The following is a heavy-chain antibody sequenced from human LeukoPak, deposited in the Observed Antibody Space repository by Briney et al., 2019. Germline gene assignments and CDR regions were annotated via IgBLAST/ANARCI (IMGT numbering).Heavy chain of an antibody. CDR3: TRPYYYDSSGSPDY. V-gene: IGHV4-38-2*02. CDR1: GYSISSGYF. J-gene: IGHJ4*02. D-gene: IGHD3-22*01. Sequence: SETLSLTCTVSGYSISSGYFWGWIRQPPGKGLEWIGNIYHSGSTYYNPSLKSRVTISVDTSKNQFSLKLSSVTAADTAVYYCTRPYYYDSSGSPDYWGQGTLVTVSS. CDR2: IYHSGST.